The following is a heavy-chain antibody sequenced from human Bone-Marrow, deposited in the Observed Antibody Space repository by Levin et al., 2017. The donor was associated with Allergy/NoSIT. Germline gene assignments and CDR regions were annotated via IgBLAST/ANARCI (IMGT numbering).Heavy chain of an antibody. CDR3: ARDLGYTAGWPYWYFDL. V-gene: IGHV4-38-2*02. J-gene: IGHJ2*01. D-gene: IGHD5-12*01. CDR2: GYHSGST. Sequence: SETLSLTCSVSGHSISSGYYWGWVRQPPGKGLEWIGIGYHSGSTYYNPSLKSRVSISLDLSKDQFSLRLSSVTAADTAVYYCARDLGYTAGWPYWYFDLWGRGTLVTVSS. CDR1: GHSISSGYY.